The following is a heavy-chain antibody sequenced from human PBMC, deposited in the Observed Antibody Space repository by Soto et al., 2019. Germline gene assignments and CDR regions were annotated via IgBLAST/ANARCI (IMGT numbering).Heavy chain of an antibody. Sequence: GGSLRLSCAASGFTFSSYAMSWVRQAPGKELEWVSAISGSGGSTYYADSVKGRFTISRDNSKNTLYLQMNSLRAEDTAVYYCAKGVAGTAGYYGMDVWGQGTTVTVSS. V-gene: IGHV3-23*01. CDR1: GFTFSSYA. J-gene: IGHJ6*02. D-gene: IGHD6-19*01. CDR2: ISGSGGST. CDR3: AKGVAGTAGYYGMDV.